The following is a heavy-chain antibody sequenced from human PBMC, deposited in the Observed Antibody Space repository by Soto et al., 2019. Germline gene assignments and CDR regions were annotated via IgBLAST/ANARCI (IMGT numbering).Heavy chain of an antibody. CDR2: VTNSGGYT. CDR3: ATVGGGSPDTSDAFDI. V-gene: IGHV3-23*01. D-gene: IGHD2-15*01. J-gene: IGHJ3*02. CDR1: GFTFSTYA. Sequence: EVQLLESGGGLVQPGGSLRLSCAASGFTFSTYAMSWVRQAPGKGLEWVSTVTNSGGYTYYADSVKGRLTISRDNSKNTLFLQMNSLRVEDTAVYYCATVGGGSPDTSDAFDIWGQGTMVTVSS.